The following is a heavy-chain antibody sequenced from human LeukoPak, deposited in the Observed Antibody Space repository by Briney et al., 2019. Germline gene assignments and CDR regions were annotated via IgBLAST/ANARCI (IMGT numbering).Heavy chain of an antibody. V-gene: IGHV3-23*01. CDR2: TSSSGGAT. D-gene: IGHD6-13*01. CDR1: GFIFSDYY. J-gene: IGHJ4*02. CDR3: AKRIGGSSSWYFPR. Sequence: GGSLRLSCAASGFIFSDYYMSWLRQVPGKGLEWVSYTSSSGGATYYADSVKGRFTISRDNSKNTLYLQMNSLRAEDTAVYYCAKRIGGSSSWYFPRWGQGTLVTVSS.